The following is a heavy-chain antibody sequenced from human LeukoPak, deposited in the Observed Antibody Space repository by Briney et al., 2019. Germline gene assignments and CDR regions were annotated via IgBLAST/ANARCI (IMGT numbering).Heavy chain of an antibody. CDR2: ISYDGSNK. Sequence: GGSLRLSCAASGFTFSSYSMNWVRQAPGKGLEWVAVISYDGSNKYYADSVKGRFTISRDNSKNTLYLQMISLRAEDTAVYYCAKDKRSENWFDPWGRGTLVTVSS. D-gene: IGHD3-3*01. CDR3: AKDKRSENWFDP. J-gene: IGHJ5*02. V-gene: IGHV3-30*18. CDR1: GFTFSSYS.